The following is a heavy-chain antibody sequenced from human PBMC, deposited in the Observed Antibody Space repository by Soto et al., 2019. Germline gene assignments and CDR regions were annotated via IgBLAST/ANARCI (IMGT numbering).Heavy chain of an antibody. V-gene: IGHV3-21*01. D-gene: IGHD2-2*02. CDR1: GFTFSTYS. CDR2: ISSRSDI. Sequence: GGALRLSCVGSGFTFSTYSINWVRQAPGKGLEWVSSISSRSDIYYADSVRGRFTISRDNAKNSVSLQMNSLRAEDTAVYYCAREYTAWPLAYGLDVWGQGTTVTVSS. CDR3: AREYTAWPLAYGLDV. J-gene: IGHJ6*02.